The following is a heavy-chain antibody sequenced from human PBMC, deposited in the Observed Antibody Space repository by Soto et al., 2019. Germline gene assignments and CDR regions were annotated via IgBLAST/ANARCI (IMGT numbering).Heavy chain of an antibody. CDR2: IVVGSGNT. Sequence: SVKVSCKASGFTFTSSAVQWVRQARGQRLEWIGWIVVGSGNTNYAQKFQERVTITRDVSTSTAYMELSSLRSEDTAVYYCAAARGGSEYQLLSTTYYYYYGMDVWGQGTTVTVSS. D-gene: IGHD2-2*01. CDR3: AAARGGSEYQLLSTTYYYYYGMDV. V-gene: IGHV1-58*01. CDR1: GFTFTSSA. J-gene: IGHJ6*02.